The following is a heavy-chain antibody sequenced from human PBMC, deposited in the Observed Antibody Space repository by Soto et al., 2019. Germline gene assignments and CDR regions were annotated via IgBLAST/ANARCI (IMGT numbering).Heavy chain of an antibody. CDR1: GCTFRSYA. CDR3: AKWDYYVRGVYYGFDY. Sequence: GGSLRLSCAASGCTFRSYAMSWVRQAPGKGLEWVSAISGSGGSTYYADSVKGRFTISRDNSKNTLYLQMNSLRAEDTAVYYCAKWDYYVRGVYYGFDYWGQGTLVTVSS. J-gene: IGHJ4*02. V-gene: IGHV3-23*01. D-gene: IGHD3-22*01. CDR2: ISGSGGST.